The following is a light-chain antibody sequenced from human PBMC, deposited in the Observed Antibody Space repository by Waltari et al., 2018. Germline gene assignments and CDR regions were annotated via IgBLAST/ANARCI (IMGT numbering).Light chain of an antibody. J-gene: IGKJ4*01. V-gene: IGKV3-15*01. CDR1: QSVGST. Sequence: EVVMTQSPVSLSVSPGDRATLSYRASQSVGSTLAWYQQRPGQAPRLLIYGASTRASGIPARFSGSGSGTDFTLTISSLQSEDFGVYYCQQYGNWPRTFGGGTKVEI. CDR2: GAS. CDR3: QQYGNWPRT.